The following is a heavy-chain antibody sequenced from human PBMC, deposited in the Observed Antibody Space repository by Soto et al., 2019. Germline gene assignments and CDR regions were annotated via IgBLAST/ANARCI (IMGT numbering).Heavy chain of an antibody. Sequence: EVQLVESGGDLVQPGGSLRLSCVASGFTFNTYWMSWVRQAPGKGLEWVANIKEDGSDRYYVDSVKGRFTISRDNGKNLLYLQMNSRGAGDTAMYYCARFTRGSSGDYWGQGTLVTVSS. J-gene: IGHJ4*02. CDR2: IKEDGSDR. D-gene: IGHD6-25*01. CDR3: ARFTRGSSGDY. CDR1: GFTFNTYW. V-gene: IGHV3-7*01.